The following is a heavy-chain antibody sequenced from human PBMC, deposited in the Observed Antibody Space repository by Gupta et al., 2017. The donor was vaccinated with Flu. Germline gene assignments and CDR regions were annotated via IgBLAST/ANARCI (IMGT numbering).Heavy chain of an antibody. CDR1: GFNFSHYT. V-gene: IGHV3-23*01. J-gene: IGHJ5*02. D-gene: IGHD4-11*01. CDR2: ISAGGGQV. Sequence: EVQLSGSGGGLVQPGGSLRVSCAASGFNFSHYTMAWARQAPGKGLQWVSAISAGGGQVYYADSVEGRFTINRDNNKNTLDLLMSSLRPEDTAVYYCAKDLTIWRSGEDYFDPWGQGILVTVSS. CDR3: AKDLTIWRSGEDYFDP.